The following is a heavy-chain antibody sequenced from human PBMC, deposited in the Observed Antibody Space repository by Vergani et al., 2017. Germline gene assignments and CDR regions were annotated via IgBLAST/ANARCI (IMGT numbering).Heavy chain of an antibody. CDR1: GGSFTSYH. CDR2: IDHTGRP. J-gene: IGHJ6*03. V-gene: IGHV4-34*01. CDR3: ARVKTETNGHLYYYYYMDV. D-gene: IGHD2-8*01. Sequence: QVQLQQWGGGLLKPSETLSLTCVVNGGSFTSYHWTWIRQSPGEGLEWVGDIDHTGRPDYNPSLKSRLTMSVDKSRIQFSLTLNSVTATDTAIYFCARVKTETNGHLYYYYYMDVWGQGTAVTVS.